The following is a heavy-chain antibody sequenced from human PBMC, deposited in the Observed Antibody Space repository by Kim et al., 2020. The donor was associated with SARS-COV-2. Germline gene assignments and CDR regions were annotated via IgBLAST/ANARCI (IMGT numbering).Heavy chain of an antibody. V-gene: IGHV3-21*01. CDR1: GFTFRNYV. CDR3: ASTDGSLGANFDF. Sequence: GGSLRLSCAASGFTFRNYVMNWVRQVPGRGLEWVSSINRNGDYVFYADSVKGRFTISRDDTRNSLFLQMNSLRADDTAGYHCASTDGSLGANFDFWGQGT. D-gene: IGHD1-26*01. CDR2: INRNGDYV. J-gene: IGHJ4*02.